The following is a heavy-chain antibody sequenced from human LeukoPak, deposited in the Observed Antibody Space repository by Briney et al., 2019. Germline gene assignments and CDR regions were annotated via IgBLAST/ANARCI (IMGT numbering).Heavy chain of an antibody. CDR3: AKAPITMVRGVMGGYYFDY. V-gene: IGHV3-23*01. D-gene: IGHD3-10*01. J-gene: IGHJ4*02. CDR1: GFTFSNYA. CDR2: ISGSGVST. Sequence: GGSLRLSCAASGFTFSNYAMSWVRQAPGKGLEWVSAISGSGVSTYYADSFKGRFTISRDNSKNTLYLQVNSLRAEDTAVYHCAKAPITMVRGVMGGYYFDYWGQGTLVTVSS.